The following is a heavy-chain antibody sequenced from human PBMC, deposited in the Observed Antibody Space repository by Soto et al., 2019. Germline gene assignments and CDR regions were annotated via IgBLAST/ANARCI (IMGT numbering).Heavy chain of an antibody. CDR1: GVTFKDYG. J-gene: IGHJ2*01. CDR2: ISYDGKQT. Sequence: GGSLRLSCGAPGVTFKDYGMHWVRQAPGKGLEWVAVISYDGKQTYYADSVKGRFTISRDKSKRTLFLQMNSLRVDDTAVYYCARDGWGSNWYFDLWGRGTLVTVSS. V-gene: IGHV3-30*03. D-gene: IGHD3-16*01. CDR3: ARDGWGSNWYFDL.